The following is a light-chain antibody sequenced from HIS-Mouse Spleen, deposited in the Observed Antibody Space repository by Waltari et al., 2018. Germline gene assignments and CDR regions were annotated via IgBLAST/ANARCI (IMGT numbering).Light chain of an antibody. CDR3: QQSYSTPNT. CDR2: AAS. Sequence: DIQMTQSPSSLSASVGDRVTITCRASQSISSYLNWYQQKPGKAPKLLIYAASSLQSGVPSRFSGSGSRTDFTLTISSLQPEDFATYYCQQSYSTPNTFGQGTKLEIK. J-gene: IGKJ2*01. V-gene: IGKV1-39*01. CDR1: QSISSY.